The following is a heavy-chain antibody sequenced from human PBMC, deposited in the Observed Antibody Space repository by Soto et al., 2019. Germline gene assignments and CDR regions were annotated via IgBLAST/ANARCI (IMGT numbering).Heavy chain of an antibody. D-gene: IGHD6-19*01. J-gene: IGHJ6*02. CDR3: ANQKIRFSVAGTLYGLGV. CDR2: ISSTSGTI. Sequence: EGQLVESGGNLVRPGGSLRLSCEASGFVFSTYSMNWVRQAPGKGLEWISYISSTSGTIYYADSVKGRFTIFRDNAKNSLFLQMNGLRDDDTTVYYCANQKIRFSVAGTLYGLGVWGPGTTVTVSS. V-gene: IGHV3-48*02. CDR1: GFVFSTYS.